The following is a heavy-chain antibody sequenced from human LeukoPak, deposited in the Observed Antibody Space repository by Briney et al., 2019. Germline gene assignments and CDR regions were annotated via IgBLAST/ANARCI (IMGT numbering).Heavy chain of an antibody. D-gene: IGHD3-22*01. V-gene: IGHV3-23*01. CDR2: ISGSGGST. CDR1: GFTFSSYA. Sequence: GGSLRLSCAASGFTFSSYAMSWVRQAPGKGLEWVSAISGSGGSTYYADSVKGRFTISRDNSKNTLYLQMNSLRAEDTAVYYCAKASMITMILPSFDYWGQGTLVTVSS. J-gene: IGHJ4*02. CDR3: AKASMITMILPSFDY.